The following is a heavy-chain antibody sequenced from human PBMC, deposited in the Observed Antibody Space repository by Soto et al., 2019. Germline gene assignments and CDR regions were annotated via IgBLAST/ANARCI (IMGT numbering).Heavy chain of an antibody. D-gene: IGHD2-2*01. V-gene: IGHV1-69*01. CDR1: GGTFSSYA. CDR3: ARSQGSSTSLEIYYYYYYGMDV. Sequence: QVQLVQCRAEVKKPGSSVKVSCKASGGTFSSYAISWVRRAPGQGLELRGGIIPISGTANYAQKFQGRVTITADEATSTAYMELSSLRSEDTAVYYCARSQGSSTSLEIYYYYYYGMDVWGQGTTVTVSS. CDR2: IIPISGTA. J-gene: IGHJ6*02.